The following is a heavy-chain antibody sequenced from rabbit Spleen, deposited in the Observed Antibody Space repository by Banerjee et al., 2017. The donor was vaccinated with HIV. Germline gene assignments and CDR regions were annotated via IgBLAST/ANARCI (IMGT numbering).Heavy chain of an antibody. D-gene: IGHD1-1*01. CDR2: IYTGSGST. CDR3: ARTLYTGAGGIGYGFKL. J-gene: IGHJ4*01. Sequence: QSLEESGGDLVKPGASLTLTCTASGFDLSSYYYMCWVRQAPGKGLEWIGCIYTGSGSTYYASWVNGRFTISKTSSTTVTLQMTSLTAADTATYFCARTLYTGAGGIGYGFKLWGPGTLVTVS. V-gene: IGHV1S40*01. CDR1: GFDLSSYYY.